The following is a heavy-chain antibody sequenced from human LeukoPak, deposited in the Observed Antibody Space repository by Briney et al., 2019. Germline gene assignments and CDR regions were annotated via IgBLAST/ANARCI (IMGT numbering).Heavy chain of an antibody. CDR1: GFTFSSYE. CDR3: ARETWGGLDY. D-gene: IGHD3-16*01. J-gene: IGHJ4*02. CDR2: INSDGSTT. Sequence: PGGSLRLSCAASGFTFSSYEMNWVRQAPGEGLMWLSRINSDGSTTSYAGSVKGRFTISRDNAKNTLYLQMNTLRAEDTAVYYCARETWGGLDYWGQGTLVTVSS. V-gene: IGHV3-74*01.